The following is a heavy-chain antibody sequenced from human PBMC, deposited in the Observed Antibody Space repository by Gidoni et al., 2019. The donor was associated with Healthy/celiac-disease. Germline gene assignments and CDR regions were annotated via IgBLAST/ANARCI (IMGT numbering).Heavy chain of an antibody. V-gene: IGHV4-61*02. Sequence: QVQLQESGPGLVKPSQTLSLTCTVSGCSISSGSYYWNWIRQPAGKGLEWIGRIYASGSTNYNPSLKSRVTMSVDTSKNQFSLKLSSVTAADTAVYYCARGGGYDYYFDYWGQGTLVTVSS. CDR2: IYASGST. D-gene: IGHD5-12*01. CDR3: ARGGGYDYYFDY. CDR1: GCSISSGSYY. J-gene: IGHJ4*02.